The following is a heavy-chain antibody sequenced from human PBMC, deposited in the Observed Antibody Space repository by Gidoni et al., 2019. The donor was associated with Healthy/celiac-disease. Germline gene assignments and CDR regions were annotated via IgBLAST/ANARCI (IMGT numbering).Heavy chain of an antibody. J-gene: IGHJ5*02. Sequence: EVQLVQSGAEVKKPGESLRISCKGSGYSFTSYWISWVRQMPGKGLEWMGRIDPSDAYTNDSPSFQGHVTISADKSISTAYLQWSSLKASDTAMYYCARGGIEWYYGSGSPGFDPWGQGTLVTVSS. CDR1: GYSFTSYW. D-gene: IGHD3-10*01. CDR2: IDPSDAYT. V-gene: IGHV5-10-1*03. CDR3: ARGGIEWYYGSGSPGFDP.